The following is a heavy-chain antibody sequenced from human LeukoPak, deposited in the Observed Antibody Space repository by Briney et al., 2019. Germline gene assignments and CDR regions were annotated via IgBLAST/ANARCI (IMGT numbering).Heavy chain of an antibody. CDR1: GYTFTSYY. CDR2: INPSGGST. CDR3: ASAPTYDYYDSSGYSDY. D-gene: IGHD3-22*01. J-gene: IGHJ4*02. V-gene: IGHV1-46*01. Sequence: ASVKVSCKASGYTFTSYYMHWVRQAPGQGLEWMGIINPSGGSTSYAQKFQGRATITADESTSTAYMELSSLRSEDTAVYYCASAPTYDYYDSSGYSDYWGQGTLVTVSS.